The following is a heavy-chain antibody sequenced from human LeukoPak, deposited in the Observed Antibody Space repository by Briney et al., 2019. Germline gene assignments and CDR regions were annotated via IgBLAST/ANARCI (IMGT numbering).Heavy chain of an antibody. V-gene: IGHV4-59*12. CDR2: IYYTGST. Sequence: PSETLSLTCTVSGSSISSYYWSWIRQPPGKGLEWIGYIYYTGSTNYNPSLKSRVTISVDTSKNQFSLKLSSVTAADTAVYYCAFQPYSDYVSYWGQGTLVTVSS. D-gene: IGHD4-11*01. CDR3: AFQPYSDYVSY. J-gene: IGHJ4*02. CDR1: GSSISSYY.